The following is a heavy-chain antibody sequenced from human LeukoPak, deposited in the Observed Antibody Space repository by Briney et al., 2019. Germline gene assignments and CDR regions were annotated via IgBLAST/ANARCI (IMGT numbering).Heavy chain of an antibody. Sequence: PSESLSLTCNVFAGSIRSSNYYSGWIRQPPGKGLEWIGSIYYSGSTYYNPSLKSRVTISADTSNNQFSLKVRPATGTDTAAYECARLFYYDSSGPPSWGQVALVTVSS. CDR2: IYYSGST. D-gene: IGHD3-22*01. CDR3: ARLFYYDSSGPPS. J-gene: IGHJ5*02. V-gene: IGHV4-39*01. CDR1: AGSIRSSNYY.